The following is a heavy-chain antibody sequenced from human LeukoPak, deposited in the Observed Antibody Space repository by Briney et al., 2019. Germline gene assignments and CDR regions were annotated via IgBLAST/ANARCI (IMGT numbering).Heavy chain of an antibody. Sequence: ASVKVSCKASGDTFSSYAISWVRQAPGQGLEWMGGIIPIFGTANYAQKFQGRVTITADESTSTAYMELGSLRSEDTAVYYCARDRAQPHDYYDSSGYYYNWFDPWGQGTLVTVSS. D-gene: IGHD3-22*01. V-gene: IGHV1-69*13. CDR1: GDTFSSYA. CDR3: ARDRAQPHDYYDSSGYYYNWFDP. CDR2: IIPIFGTA. J-gene: IGHJ5*02.